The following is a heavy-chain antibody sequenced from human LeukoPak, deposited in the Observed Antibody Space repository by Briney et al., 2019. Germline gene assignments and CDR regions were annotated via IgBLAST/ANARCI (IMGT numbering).Heavy chain of an antibody. CDR1: GGSISTYH. J-gene: IGHJ6*03. Sequence: SETLSLTCTVSGGSISTYHWSWIRQPAGKGLEWIGRMYPSGSTTYKPSLKSRVTMSVDTSKKQFSLRLSSVTAADTAVYYCAGSAYYYYMDVWGKGTTVTVSS. CDR3: AGSAYYYYMDV. CDR2: MYPSGST. V-gene: IGHV4-4*07. D-gene: IGHD3-10*01.